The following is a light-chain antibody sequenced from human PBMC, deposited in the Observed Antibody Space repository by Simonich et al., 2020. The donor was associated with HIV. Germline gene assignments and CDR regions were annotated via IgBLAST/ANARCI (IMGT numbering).Light chain of an antibody. Sequence: QSALTQPASVAGALGQSITISCTGTSSDVGGYNYVSWYQQHPGKAPKLIIYDVIYRPAGVSNRFSGSKASNTASLTISGLQAEDEADYYCSLYTSSSVIFGGGTKLTVL. CDR2: DVI. J-gene: IGLJ2*01. V-gene: IGLV2-14*03. CDR3: SLYTSSSVI. CDR1: SSDVGGYNY.